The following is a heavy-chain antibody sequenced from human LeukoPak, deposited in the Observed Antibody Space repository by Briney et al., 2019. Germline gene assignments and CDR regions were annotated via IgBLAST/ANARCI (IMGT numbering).Heavy chain of an antibody. V-gene: IGHV1-2*06. CDR3: ARRKWDGERPYYMDV. Sequence: GASVKVSCKASGYTFTGYYMHWVRQAPGQGLEWMGRINPNSGGTNCAQKFQGRVTMTRDTSISTAYMELSRLRSDDTAVYYCARRKWDGERPYYMDVWGKGTTVTVSS. CDR1: GYTFTGYY. CDR2: INPNSGGT. D-gene: IGHD1-26*01. J-gene: IGHJ6*03.